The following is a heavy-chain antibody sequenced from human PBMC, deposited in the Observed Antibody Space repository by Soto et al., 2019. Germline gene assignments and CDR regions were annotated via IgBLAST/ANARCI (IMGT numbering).Heavy chain of an antibody. Sequence: ASVKVSCKASGYTFTSYAMHWVRQAPGQRLEWMGGFDANDGETIYAQKFQGRVTMTEDTSTDTAYMELSSLRSEDTAVYYCATDPASYYDILTGYYGHWGQGTLVTVS. D-gene: IGHD3-9*01. CDR3: ATDPASYYDILTGYYGH. V-gene: IGHV1-24*01. CDR1: GYTFTSYA. J-gene: IGHJ4*02. CDR2: FDANDGET.